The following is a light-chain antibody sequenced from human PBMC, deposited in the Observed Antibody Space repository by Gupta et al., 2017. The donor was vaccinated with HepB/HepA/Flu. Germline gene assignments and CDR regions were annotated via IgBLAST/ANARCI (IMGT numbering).Light chain of an antibody. CDR2: GAS. J-gene: IGKJ1*01. CDR3: QQYGSSPWT. Sequence: EIVLTQSPGTLSLSPGERATLSCRASQSVSSSCLAWYQQRPGQAPRLLIYGASSRATGSSDRFSGSGSGTDFTLTISRLEPEDFAVYYCQQYGSSPWTFGQGTKVESK. CDR1: QSVSSSC. V-gene: IGKV3-20*01.